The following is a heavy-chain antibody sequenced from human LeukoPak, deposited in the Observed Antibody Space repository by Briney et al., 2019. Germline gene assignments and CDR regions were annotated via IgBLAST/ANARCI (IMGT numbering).Heavy chain of an antibody. V-gene: IGHV3-48*01. J-gene: IGHJ4*02. D-gene: IGHD6-6*01. Sequence: PGGSLRLSCAASGFTFSSYSMNWVRQAPGKGLEWVSYISSSSSTIYYADSVKGRFTISRDNSKNTLYLQMHSLRAEDTAVYCCAKDGRSIASHYEYWGQGTLVTVSS. CDR3: AKDGRSIASHYEY. CDR1: GFTFSSYS. CDR2: ISSSSSTI.